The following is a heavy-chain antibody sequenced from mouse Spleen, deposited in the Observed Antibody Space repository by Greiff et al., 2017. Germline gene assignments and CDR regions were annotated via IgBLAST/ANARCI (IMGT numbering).Heavy chain of an antibody. J-gene: IGHJ3*01. CDR1: GYSITSDYA. Sequence: EVKLVESGPGLVKPSQSLSLTCTVTGYSITSDYAWNWIRQFPGNKLEWMGYISYSGSTSYNPSLKSRISITRDTSKNQFFLQLNSVTTEDTATYYCARIPYYGSSYAWFAYWGQGTLVTVSA. D-gene: IGHD1-1*01. V-gene: IGHV3-2*02. CDR2: ISYSGST. CDR3: ARIPYYGSSYAWFAY.